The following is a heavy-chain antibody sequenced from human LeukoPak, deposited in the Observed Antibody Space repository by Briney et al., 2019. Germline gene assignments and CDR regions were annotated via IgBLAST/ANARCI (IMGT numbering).Heavy chain of an antibody. CDR2: ISGSGGST. D-gene: IGHD3-22*01. CDR1: GFTFSSYA. CDR3: AKYYYDSSGKGNYFQH. V-gene: IGHV3-23*01. Sequence: GGSLRLSCAASGFTFSSYAMSWVRQAPGKGLEWVSAISGSGGSTYYADSVKGRFTISRDNSKNTLYLQMNSLRAEDTAVYYCAKYYYDSSGKGNYFQHWGQGTLVTVSS. J-gene: IGHJ1*01.